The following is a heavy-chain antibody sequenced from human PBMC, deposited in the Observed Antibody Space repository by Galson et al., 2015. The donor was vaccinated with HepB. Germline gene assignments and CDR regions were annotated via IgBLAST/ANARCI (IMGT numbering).Heavy chain of an antibody. D-gene: IGHD2-15*01. CDR2: ISSSSSYI. CDR3: ARIFSVAAPFDY. Sequence: SLRLSCAASGFTFSSYSMNWVRQAPEKGLEWVSSISSSSSYIYYADSVKGRFTISRDNAKNSLYLQMNSLRAEDTAVYYCARIFSVAAPFDYWGQGTLVTVSS. V-gene: IGHV3-21*01. CDR1: GFTFSSYS. J-gene: IGHJ4*02.